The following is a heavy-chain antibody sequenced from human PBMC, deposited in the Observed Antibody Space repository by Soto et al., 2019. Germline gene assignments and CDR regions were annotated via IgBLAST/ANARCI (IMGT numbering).Heavy chain of an antibody. CDR3: ARQVIGMATITGYYYYYYGMDV. CDR2: IYPGDSDT. V-gene: IGHV5-51*01. Sequence: PGESLKISCKGSGYSFTSYWIGWVRQMPGKGLEWMGIIYPGDSDTRYSPSFQGQVTISADKSISTAYLQWSSLKASDTAMYYCARQVIGMATITGYYYYYYGMDVWGQGTTVTVSS. CDR1: GYSFTSYW. J-gene: IGHJ6*02. D-gene: IGHD5-12*01.